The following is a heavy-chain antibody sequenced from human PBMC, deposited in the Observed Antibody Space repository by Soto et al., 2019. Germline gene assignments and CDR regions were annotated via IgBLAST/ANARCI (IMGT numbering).Heavy chain of an antibody. V-gene: IGHV1-69*02. CDR2: IIPILGIT. D-gene: IGHD3-10*01. CDR3: APDSYYYVSSNGGGY. Sequence: QVQLVQSGAEVRKPGSSVKVSCKASGDTFDSYTLSWVRQAPGQGLEWMGRIIPILGITNYALRFQGRVTLTADMSSSTAYMELSGLRSGDTAIYFCAPDSYYYVSSNGGGYWGQGTLVTVSS. J-gene: IGHJ4*02. CDR1: GDTFDSYT.